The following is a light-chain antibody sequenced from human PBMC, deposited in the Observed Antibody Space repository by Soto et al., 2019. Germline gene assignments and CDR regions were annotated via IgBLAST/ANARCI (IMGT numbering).Light chain of an antibody. CDR2: DVT. CDR3: CSYAGSYTLV. J-gene: IGLJ3*02. Sequence: QSALTQPRSVSGSPGQSVTISCAGTSSDVGAYNWVSWYQQHPGKVPKLIIYDVTRRPSGVPDRFSGSKSGNTASLTISELQADDEADYYCCSYAGSYTLVFGGGTKLTVL. CDR1: SSDVGAYNW. V-gene: IGLV2-11*01.